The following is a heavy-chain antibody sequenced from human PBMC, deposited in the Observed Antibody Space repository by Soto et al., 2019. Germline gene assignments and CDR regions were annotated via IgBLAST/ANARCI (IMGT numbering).Heavy chain of an antibody. J-gene: IGHJ5*02. V-gene: IGHV4-39*01. Sequence: PSETLSLTCTVSGGSISSSSYYWGWIRQPPGKGLECIVSIYYSGSTYYNPSLKSRVTISVDTSKNQFSLKLSSVTAADTAVYYCARHIITMVRGVIGWFDPWGQGTLVTVSS. CDR3: ARHIITMVRGVIGWFDP. CDR1: GGSISSSSYY. CDR2: IYYSGST. D-gene: IGHD3-10*01.